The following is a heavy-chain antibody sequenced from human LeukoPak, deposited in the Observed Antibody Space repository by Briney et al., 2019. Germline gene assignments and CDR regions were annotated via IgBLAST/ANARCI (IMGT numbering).Heavy chain of an antibody. V-gene: IGHV1-24*01. CDR2: FDPEDGET. D-gene: IGHD1-14*01. J-gene: IGHJ5*02. CDR1: GYTLTELS. CDR3: ATSPLTAPEPRRHADNWFDP. Sequence: ASVKVSCKVSGYTLTELSMHWVRQAPGKGLEWMGGFDPEDGETIYAQKFQGRVTMTEDTSTDTAYMELSSLRSEDTALYYCATSPLTAPEPRRHADNWFDPWGQGTLVTVSS.